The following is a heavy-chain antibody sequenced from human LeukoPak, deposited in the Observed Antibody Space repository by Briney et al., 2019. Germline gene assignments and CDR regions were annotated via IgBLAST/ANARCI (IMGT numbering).Heavy chain of an antibody. CDR2: IYPADSDT. V-gene: IGHV5-51*01. CDR3: ARIGGRHFDY. Sequence: GESVKISCKGSGYSSTSYWIGWVRQMPGKGLEWMGIIYPADSDTTYSPSFRGQVTFSVDKSTSTAYLQCSGLKASDTAIYYCARIGGRHFDYWGQGTLVTVSS. CDR1: GYSSTSYW. J-gene: IGHJ4*02.